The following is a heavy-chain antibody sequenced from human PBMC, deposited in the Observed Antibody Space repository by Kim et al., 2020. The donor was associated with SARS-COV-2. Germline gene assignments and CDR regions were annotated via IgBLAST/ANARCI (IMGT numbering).Heavy chain of an antibody. J-gene: IGHJ3*02. Sequence: ASVKVSCKASGYTFTSYGISCARQAPGQGLEWMGWISAYNGNTNYAQKLQGRVTMTTDTSTSTAYMELRSLRSDDTAVYYCARGSRTNVLRYFDWLYDAFDIWGQGTMVTVSS. V-gene: IGHV1-18*01. CDR1: GYTFTSYG. CDR2: ISAYNGNT. D-gene: IGHD3-9*01. CDR3: ARGSRTNVLRYFDWLYDAFDI.